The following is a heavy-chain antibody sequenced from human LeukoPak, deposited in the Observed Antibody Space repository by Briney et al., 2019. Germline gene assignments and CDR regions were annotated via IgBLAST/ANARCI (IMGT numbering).Heavy chain of an antibody. V-gene: IGHV1-18*01. CDR2: ISAYNGNT. Sequence: ASVKVSCKASGYTFTSYGISWVRQAPGQGLEWMGWISAYNGNTNYAQKLQGRVTMTTDTSTSTAYMELRSLRSDDTAVYYCARINPLRYFDWSKRETPNWFDPWGQGTLVTVSS. D-gene: IGHD3-9*01. CDR3: ARINPLRYFDWSKRETPNWFDP. J-gene: IGHJ5*02. CDR1: GYTFTSYG.